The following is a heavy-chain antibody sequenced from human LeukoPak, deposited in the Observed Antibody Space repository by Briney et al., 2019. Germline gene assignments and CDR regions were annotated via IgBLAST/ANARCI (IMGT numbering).Heavy chain of an antibody. J-gene: IGHJ5*02. Sequence: GGSLRLSCTAFGLTFSDYYMSWIRQAPGKGLEWLSYINIGGTNTHYADSVKGRFTISRDNAKKSLYLEMTNLRAEDTAVYYCATDGAGFDTWGQGVLVTVSS. CDR3: ATDGAGFDT. CDR2: INIGGTNT. CDR1: GLTFSDYY. V-gene: IGHV3-11*01.